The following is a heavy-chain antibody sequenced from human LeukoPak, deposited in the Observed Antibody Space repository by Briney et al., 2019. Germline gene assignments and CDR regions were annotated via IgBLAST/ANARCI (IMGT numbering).Heavy chain of an antibody. CDR2: ISGSGGGGST. CDR3: ARQLPLSATMVRGARGRFDP. CDR1: GFTFSNYA. D-gene: IGHD3-10*01. V-gene: IGHV3-23*01. Sequence: GGSLRLSCAASGFTFSNYAMSWVRQAPGKGLEWVSTISGSGGGGSTYYADSVKGRFTISRDNSKNTLYLQMNSLRADDTAVYYCARQLPLSATMVRGARGRFDPWGQGTLVTVSS. J-gene: IGHJ5*02.